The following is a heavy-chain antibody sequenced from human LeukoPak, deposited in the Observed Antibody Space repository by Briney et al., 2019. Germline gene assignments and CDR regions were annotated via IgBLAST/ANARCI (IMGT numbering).Heavy chain of an antibody. CDR1: GFTFSSYS. Sequence: NPGGSLRLSCAASGFTFSSYSMHWVRQAPGKGLEWVSSISSSGSYIYYADSVKGRSTISRDNAKNSLYLQMNSLRAEDTAVYYCAREEVVVPARNGDYADDYYYYYGMDVWGQGTTVTVSS. V-gene: IGHV3-21*01. CDR3: AREEVVVPARNGDYADDYYYYYGMDV. D-gene: IGHD2-2*01. J-gene: IGHJ6*02. CDR2: ISSSGSYI.